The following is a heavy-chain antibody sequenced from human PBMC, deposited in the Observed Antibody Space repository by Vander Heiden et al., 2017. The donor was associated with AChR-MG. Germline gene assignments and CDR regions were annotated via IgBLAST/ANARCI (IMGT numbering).Heavy chain of an antibody. CDR3: ARDQRRYCSSTSCYILSYYYYGMDV. V-gene: IGHV1-69*01. CDR2: IIPIFGTA. D-gene: IGHD2-2*02. CDR1: GCPFSSYA. J-gene: IGHJ6*02. Sequence: QVQLVQSAAEVKKPGSSVKVSCKASGCPFSSYAISWVRQAPGQGLEWMGGIIPIFGTANYAQKFQGRVTINADESTSTAYMELSSLRSEDTAVYYCARDQRRYCSSTSCYILSYYYYGMDVWGQGTTVTVSS.